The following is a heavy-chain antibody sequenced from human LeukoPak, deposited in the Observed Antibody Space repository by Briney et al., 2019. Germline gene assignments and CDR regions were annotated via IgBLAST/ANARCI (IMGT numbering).Heavy chain of an antibody. J-gene: IGHJ4*02. CDR1: GGTFSNNA. CDR2: IIPILGIA. D-gene: IGHD2-21*02. V-gene: IGHV1-69*04. Sequence: GSSVKVSCKASGGTFSNNAISWVRQAPGQGLEWMGRIIPILGIANYAQKFQGRVTMTADKSTSTAYMELSSLRSEDTAVYYCAGAYCGGDCSSADDYWGQGTLVTVSS. CDR3: AGAYCGGDCSSADDY.